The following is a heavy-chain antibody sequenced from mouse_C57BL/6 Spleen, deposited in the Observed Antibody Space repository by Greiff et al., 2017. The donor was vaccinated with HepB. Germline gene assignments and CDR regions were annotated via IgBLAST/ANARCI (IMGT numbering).Heavy chain of an antibody. J-gene: IGHJ2*01. Sequence: QVQLQQPGAELVRPGSSVKLSCKASGYTFTSYWMHWVKQRPIQGLEWIGNIDPSDSETHYNQKFKDKATLTVDKSSSTAYMQLSSLTSEDSAVYYGARGGTVVATTPYYFDYWGQGTTLTVSS. CDR2: IDPSDSET. CDR1: GYTFTSYW. D-gene: IGHD1-1*01. CDR3: ARGGTVVATTPYYFDY. V-gene: IGHV1-52*01.